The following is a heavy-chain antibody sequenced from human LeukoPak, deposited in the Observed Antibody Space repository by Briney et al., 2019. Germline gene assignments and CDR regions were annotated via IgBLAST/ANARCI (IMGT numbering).Heavy chain of an antibody. D-gene: IGHD5-12*01. V-gene: IGHV3-21*04. J-gene: IGHJ3*01. CDR2: ISSSSSYI. CDR3: ARDIDTGYVGDAFDV. CDR1: GFTFSSYS. Sequence: PGGSLRLSCAASGFTFSSYSMNWVRQAPGKGLEWVSSISSSSSYIYYADSVKGRFTISRDNSKNTLYLQMNSLRAEDTAVYYCARDIDTGYVGDAFDVWGQGTKVIVSS.